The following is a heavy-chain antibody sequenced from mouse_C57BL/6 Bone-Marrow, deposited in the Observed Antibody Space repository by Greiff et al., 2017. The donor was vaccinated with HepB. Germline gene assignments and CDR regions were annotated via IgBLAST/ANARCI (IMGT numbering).Heavy chain of an antibody. CDR1: GFTFSDYY. D-gene: IGHD2-4*01. CDR3: ARDRYDYDEGWYFDV. Sequence: EVKLVESEGGLVQPGRSMKLSCTASGFTFSDYYMAWVRQVPEKGLEWVANINYDGSSTYYLDSLKSRFIISRDNAKNILYLQMSSLKSEDTATYYCARDRYDYDEGWYFDVWGTGTTVTVSS. CDR2: INYDGSST. V-gene: IGHV5-16*01. J-gene: IGHJ1*03.